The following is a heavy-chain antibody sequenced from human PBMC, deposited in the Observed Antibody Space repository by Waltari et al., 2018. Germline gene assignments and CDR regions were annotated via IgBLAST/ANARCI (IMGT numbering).Heavy chain of an antibody. Sequence: QVQLVQSGAEVKKPGSSVKVSCKAFGGTFRSSAITWVRQAPGQGLEWMGRIIPMCGTTNYAQKVQGRVTIAAEKSTSTAYMELSGLRSEDTAVYYCARDPPGRGYYHTYYMDVWGKGTTVTISS. CDR2: IIPMCGTT. CDR1: GGTFRSSA. CDR3: ARDPPGRGYYHTYYMDV. V-gene: IGHV1-69*13. D-gene: IGHD2-8*02. J-gene: IGHJ6*03.